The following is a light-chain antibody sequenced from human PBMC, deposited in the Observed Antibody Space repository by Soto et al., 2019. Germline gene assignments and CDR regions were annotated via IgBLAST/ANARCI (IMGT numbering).Light chain of an antibody. CDR1: RDVRDW. J-gene: IGKJ4*02. V-gene: IGKV1-12*01. CDR3: QQANSFPLT. CDR2: AAS. Sequence: IQMTQSPSSVSASVGDTVTITCRASRDVRDWLAWYQQRPGTAPKVLIYAASTLQRGVPSRFSGSGSGTLFTLTISSLQPEDFATYYCQQANSFPLTFGGGTKVDIK.